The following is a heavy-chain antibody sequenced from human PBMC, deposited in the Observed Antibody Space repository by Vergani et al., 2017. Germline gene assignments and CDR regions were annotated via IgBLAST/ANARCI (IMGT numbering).Heavy chain of an antibody. D-gene: IGHD3-9*01. CDR2: ISAYNGNT. CDR1: GYTFTSYG. CDR3: AGDYDILTCLAAFDY. Sequence: QVQLVQSGAEVKKPGASVKVSCKASGYTFTSYGISWVRQAPGQGLEWMGWISAYNGNTNYAQKLQGRVTMTTDTSTSTAYMELGSLRYDDTAVDYCAGDYDILTCLAAFDYWGQGTLVTVSS. J-gene: IGHJ4*02. V-gene: IGHV1-18*04.